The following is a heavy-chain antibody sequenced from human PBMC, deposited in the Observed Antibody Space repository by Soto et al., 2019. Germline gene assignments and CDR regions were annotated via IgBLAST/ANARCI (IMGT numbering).Heavy chain of an antibody. J-gene: IGHJ6*02. CDR3: ARRGVVPAAIIYYYGMDV. CDR1: GGTLSSYD. Sequence: QVQLVQSGAEVKKSGSSVQVSCKASGGTLSSYDFNWVRQAPGQGLEWMGGIIPLFGTANYAQKFQGRFTITADDSTSTAYMELSSLTSEDTAVYYCARRGVVPAAIIYYYGMDVWGQGTTVTVSS. CDR2: IIPLFGTA. D-gene: IGHD2-2*01. V-gene: IGHV1-69*01.